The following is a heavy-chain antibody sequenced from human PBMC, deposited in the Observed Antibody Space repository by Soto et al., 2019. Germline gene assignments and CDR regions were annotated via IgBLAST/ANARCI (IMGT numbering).Heavy chain of an antibody. J-gene: IGHJ3*02. CDR2: ITSTADTYAT. CDR1: GFTFSDSV. V-gene: IGHV3-73*01. Sequence: EVQLVESGGGLVQPGGSPKLSCAASGFTFSDSVMHWVRQVSGKGLEWVGRITSTADTYATAYAASVKGRFTVSRDDSKNTAYLQMNSLKTEDTAVYYCTWSMSFAFDIWGQGTMVHVSS. CDR3: TWSMSFAFDI.